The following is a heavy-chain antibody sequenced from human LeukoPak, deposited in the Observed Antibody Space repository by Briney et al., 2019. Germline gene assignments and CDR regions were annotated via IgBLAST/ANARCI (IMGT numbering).Heavy chain of an antibody. V-gene: IGHV3-21*01. CDR1: GFTFSSYS. D-gene: IGHD3-10*01. J-gene: IGHJ3*02. Sequence: GGSLRLSCAASGFTFSSYSMNWVRQAPGKGLEWVSSISSSSSYIYYADSVKGRFTISRDNAKNSLYLQMNSLRAEDTAVYYCARDLRLRAGPFDAFDIWGQGTMVTVSS. CDR3: ARDLRLRAGPFDAFDI. CDR2: ISSSSSYI.